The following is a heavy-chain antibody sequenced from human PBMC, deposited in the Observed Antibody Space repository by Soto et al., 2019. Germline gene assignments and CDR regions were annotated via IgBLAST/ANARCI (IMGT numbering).Heavy chain of an antibody. D-gene: IGHD3-3*01. CDR2: ISSDGSKT. J-gene: IGHJ3*01. CDR1: GFRFSSYA. V-gene: IGHV3-64*01. Sequence: GGSLRLSCAASGFRFSSYAMHWVRQAPGKGLEYVSAISSDGSKTFYANSVKGRFTISRDNSKNTLYLQMGSLRAEDMGVYYCAGDDISTIFEVVNGAFDVWGQGTMVTVSS. CDR3: AGDDISTIFEVVNGAFDV.